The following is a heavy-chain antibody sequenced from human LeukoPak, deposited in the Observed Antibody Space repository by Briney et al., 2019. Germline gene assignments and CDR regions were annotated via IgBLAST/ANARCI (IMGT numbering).Heavy chain of an antibody. CDR3: ATAVAGTGYYFDY. V-gene: IGHV1-46*01. CDR2: INPSGGRT. CDR1: GYTFTSYF. D-gene: IGHD6-19*01. J-gene: IGHJ4*02. Sequence: ASVKVSCTASGYTFTSYFMHWVRQAPGQGLEWMGIINPSGGRTSYAQTFQGRVTMTRNTSTSPVYMELSSRRSEDTAGYYWATAVAGTGYYFDYWGQGTLVTVSS.